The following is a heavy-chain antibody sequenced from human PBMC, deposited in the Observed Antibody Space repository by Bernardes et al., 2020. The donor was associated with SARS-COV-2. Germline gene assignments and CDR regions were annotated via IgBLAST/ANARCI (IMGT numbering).Heavy chain of an antibody. D-gene: IGHD3-22*01. J-gene: IGHJ4*02. Sequence: ASVKVSCKASGYTFTSYVISWVRQAPGQGLEWMGWISAYNGNTNYAQKLQGRVTMTTDTSTSTAYMELRSLRSDDTAVYYCARDRISLYYDSSGYCDYWGQGTLVTVSS. CDR3: ARDRISLYYDSSGYCDY. V-gene: IGHV1-18*01. CDR2: ISAYNGNT. CDR1: GYTFTSYV.